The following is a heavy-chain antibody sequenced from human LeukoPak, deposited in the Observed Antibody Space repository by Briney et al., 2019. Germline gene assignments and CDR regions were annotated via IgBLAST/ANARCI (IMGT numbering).Heavy chain of an antibody. J-gene: IGHJ4*02. Sequence: SGGSLRLSCAASGFTFSRYWMHWVRQAPGKGLVWVAAISGSGGSTYYADSVKGRFTVSRDNSKNTLYLQMNSLRGEETAVYYCAKDARFFYYDSTGYYPSFDYWGQGTLVTVSS. CDR3: AKDARFFYYDSTGYYPSFDY. D-gene: IGHD3-22*01. CDR1: GFTFSRYW. V-gene: IGHV3-23*01. CDR2: ISGSGGST.